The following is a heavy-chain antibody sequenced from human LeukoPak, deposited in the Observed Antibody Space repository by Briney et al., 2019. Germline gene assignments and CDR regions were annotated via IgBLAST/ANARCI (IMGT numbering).Heavy chain of an antibody. CDR1: GGSFSGYY. J-gene: IGHJ6*03. V-gene: IGHV4-34*01. D-gene: IGHD3-10*01. Sequence: SETLSLTCAVYGGSFSGYYWSWIRQPPGKGLEWIGEINHSGSTNYNPSLKSRVTISVDTSKNQFSLKLSSVTAADTAVYYCARGRGLNHYYGSGWYMDVWGKGTTVTVSS. CDR2: INHSGST. CDR3: ARGRGLNHYYGSGWYMDV.